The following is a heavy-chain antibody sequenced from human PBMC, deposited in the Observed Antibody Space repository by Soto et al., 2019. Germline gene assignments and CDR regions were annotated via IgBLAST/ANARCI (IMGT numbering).Heavy chain of an antibody. J-gene: IGHJ5*02. Sequence: ASVKVSCKASGYTFDVFGIAWVRQAPGQGLEWMGWMRPYTGSPRYAQRFQGRVTMTRNTSISTAYMELSSLRSEDTAVYYCAKDGGREGYFGNWFDPWGQGTLVTVSS. D-gene: IGHD2-15*01. CDR2: MRPYTGSP. V-gene: IGHV1-8*02. CDR1: GYTFDVFG. CDR3: AKDGGREGYFGNWFDP.